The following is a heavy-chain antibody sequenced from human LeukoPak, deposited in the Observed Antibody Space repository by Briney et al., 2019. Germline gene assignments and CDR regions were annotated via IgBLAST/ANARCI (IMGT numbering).Heavy chain of an antibody. CDR3: VNGYTYGQY. V-gene: IGHV3-23*01. J-gene: IGHJ4*02. Sequence: GGSLRLSCAASGFSFSSYAMNWVRQAPGKGLEWVSTISGSGDNTYYTDSVKGRFTISRDNAKNTLYLQMNSLRAEDTAVYFCVNGYTYGQYWGQGTPVTVSS. CDR1: GFSFSSYA. D-gene: IGHD5-18*01. CDR2: ISGSGDNT.